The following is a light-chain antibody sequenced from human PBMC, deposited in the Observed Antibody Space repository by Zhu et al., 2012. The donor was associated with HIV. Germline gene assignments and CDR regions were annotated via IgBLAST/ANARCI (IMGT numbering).Light chain of an antibody. J-gene: IGKJ2*01. Sequence: DIQMTQSPSSLSASVGDRVAITCRASQNINNYLNWYQQKPGKAPKLLIYGASTLQSGAPSRFTGSGSGTEFSLTISSLQPEDSATYYCQHSYNTPYTFGQGTKLEIK. CDR1: QNINNY. CDR2: GAS. V-gene: IGKV1-39*01. CDR3: QHSYNTPYT.